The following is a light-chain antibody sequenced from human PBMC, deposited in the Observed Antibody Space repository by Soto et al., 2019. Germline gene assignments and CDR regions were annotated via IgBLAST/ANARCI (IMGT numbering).Light chain of an antibody. Sequence: QSALTQPPSASRSPGQSVTISCTGTSSDIGGYNYVSWYQQLPGKAPQFIIYEVSKRPSGVPDRFSGSKSGNTASLTVSGLQAEDEADYYCTSYAGSNNLIFGGGTKLTVL. V-gene: IGLV2-8*01. J-gene: IGLJ2*01. CDR2: EVS. CDR3: TSYAGSNNLI. CDR1: SSDIGGYNY.